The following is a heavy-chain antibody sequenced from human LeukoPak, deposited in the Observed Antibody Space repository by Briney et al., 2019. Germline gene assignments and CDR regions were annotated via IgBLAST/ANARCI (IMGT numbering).Heavy chain of an antibody. J-gene: IGHJ4*02. D-gene: IGHD2-2*01. CDR1: GYTFTGYY. CDR2: INPNSGGI. V-gene: IGHV1-2*02. CDR3: AALYCSSTSCPEAGFDY. Sequence: GASVKVSCKASGYTFTGYYMHWVRQAPGQGLEWMGWINPNSGGINYAQKFQGRVTMTRDTSISTAYMELSRLRSDDTAVYYCAALYCSSTSCPEAGFDYWGQGTLVTVSS.